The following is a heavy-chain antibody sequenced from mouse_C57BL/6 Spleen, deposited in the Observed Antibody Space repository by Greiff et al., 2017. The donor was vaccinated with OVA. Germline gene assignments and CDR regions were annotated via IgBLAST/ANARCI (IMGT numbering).Heavy chain of an antibody. CDR2: IDPSDSET. J-gene: IGHJ4*01. Sequence: QVQLKQPGAELVRPGSSVKLSCKASGYTFTSYWMHWVKQRPIQGLEWIGNIDPSDSETHYNQKFKDKATLTVDKSSSTAYMQLSSLTSEDSAVYYCARSGYSNYDAMDYWGQGTSVTVSS. CDR1: GYTFTSYW. D-gene: IGHD2-5*01. V-gene: IGHV1-52*01. CDR3: ARSGYSNYDAMDY.